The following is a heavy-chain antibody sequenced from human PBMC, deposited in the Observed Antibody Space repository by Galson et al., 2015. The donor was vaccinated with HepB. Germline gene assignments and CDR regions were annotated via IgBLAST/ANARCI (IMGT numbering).Heavy chain of an antibody. CDR2: IYYSGST. CDR3: ARGVLLWFGELYFDY. V-gene: IGHV4-59*01. J-gene: IGHJ4*02. Sequence: SETLSLTCTVSGGSISSYYWSWIRQPPGKGLEWIGYIYYSGSTNYNPSLKSRVTISVDTSKNQFSLKLSSVTAADTAVYYCARGVLLWFGELYFDYWGQGTLVTVSS. D-gene: IGHD3-10*01. CDR1: GGSISSYY.